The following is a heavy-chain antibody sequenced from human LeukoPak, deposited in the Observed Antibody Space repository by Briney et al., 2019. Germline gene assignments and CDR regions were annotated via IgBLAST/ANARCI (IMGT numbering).Heavy chain of an antibody. D-gene: IGHD2-2*01. J-gene: IGHJ6*02. CDR3: VRDYQFIQEV. Sequence: PGGCLRLSCLASVVTFSNYRMLWVRQAPWKGLMWVLLISTDGKSTRYAESVKGRFTISRDNAKNALYLQMDILRVEDTALYFCVRDYQFIQEVWGQGTTVTVSS. CDR1: VVTFSNYR. V-gene: IGHV3-74*01. CDR2: ISTDGKST.